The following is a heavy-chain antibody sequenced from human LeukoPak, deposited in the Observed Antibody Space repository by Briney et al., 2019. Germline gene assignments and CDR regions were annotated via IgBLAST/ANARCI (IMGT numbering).Heavy chain of an antibody. CDR2: INPNSGGT. J-gene: IGHJ4*02. V-gene: IGHV1-2*02. CDR1: GYTFTGYY. D-gene: IGHD6-19*01. CDR3: ARPPQASSGWSDPFDY. Sequence: ASVKVSCKASGYTFTGYYMHWVRQAAGQGLEWMGWINPNSGGTNYAQKFQGRVTMTRDTSISTAYMELSRLRSDDTAVYYCARPPQASSGWSDPFDYWGQGTLVTVSS.